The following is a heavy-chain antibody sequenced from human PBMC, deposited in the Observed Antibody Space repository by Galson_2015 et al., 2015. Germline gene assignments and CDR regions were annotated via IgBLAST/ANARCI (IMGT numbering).Heavy chain of an antibody. D-gene: IGHD3-16*01. CDR1: GGSISSGSYY. CDR2: IYTSGST. V-gene: IGHV4-61*02. J-gene: IGHJ3*02. Sequence: TLSLTCTVSGGSISSGSYYWSWIRQPAGKGLEWIGRIYTSGSTNYNPSLKSRVTISVDTSKNQFSLKLSSVTAADTAVYYCARFTQTDAFDIWGQGTMVTVSS. CDR3: ARFTQTDAFDI.